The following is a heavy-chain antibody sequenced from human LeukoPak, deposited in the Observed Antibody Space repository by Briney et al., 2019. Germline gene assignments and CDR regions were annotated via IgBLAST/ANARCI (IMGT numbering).Heavy chain of an antibody. CDR1: GGSISSYY. Sequence: SETLSLTCTVSGGSISSYYWSWIRQPPGKGLEWIGYIYYSGSTNYNPSLKSRVTISVNTSKNQFSLKLSSVTAADTAVYYCARAGPPNYDFWSGYYAIFDYWGQGTLVTVSS. CDR3: ARAGPPNYDFWSGYYAIFDY. CDR2: IYYSGST. D-gene: IGHD3-3*01. V-gene: IGHV4-59*01. J-gene: IGHJ4*02.